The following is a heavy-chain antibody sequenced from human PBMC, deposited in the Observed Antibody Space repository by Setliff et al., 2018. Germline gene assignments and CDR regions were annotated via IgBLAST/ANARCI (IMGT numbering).Heavy chain of an antibody. CDR1: GGSISSMSYY. CDR3: ARDRTAYSYGLDV. Sequence: SETLSLTCTVSGGSISSMSYYWGWIRQPPGKGLEWIGSIYHSGSSYYNSSLRSRVTISVDTSKNQFSLNLKAVTAADTAAYYCARDRTAYSYGLDVWGQGATVTVSS. D-gene: IGHD5-18*01. J-gene: IGHJ6*02. CDR2: IYHSGSS. V-gene: IGHV4-39*07.